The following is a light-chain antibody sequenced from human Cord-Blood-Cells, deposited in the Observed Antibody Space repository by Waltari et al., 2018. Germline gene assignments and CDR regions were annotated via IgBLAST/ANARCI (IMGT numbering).Light chain of an antibody. CDR3: AAWDDSLSGWV. CDR2: RNN. J-gene: IGLJ3*02. CDR1: SSNIARNY. Sequence: QSVLTPPPSASGTPGQRVTISSSGSSSNIARNYVYWYQQLPGTAPKLLIYRNNQRPSGVPDRFSGSKSGTSASRAISGLRSEDEADYYCAAWDDSLSGWVFGGGTKLTVL. V-gene: IGLV1-47*01.